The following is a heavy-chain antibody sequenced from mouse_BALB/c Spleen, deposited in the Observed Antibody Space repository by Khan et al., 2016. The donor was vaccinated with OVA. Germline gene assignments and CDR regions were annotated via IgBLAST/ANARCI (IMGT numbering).Heavy chain of an antibody. J-gene: IGHJ2*01. V-gene: IGHV14-3*02. Sequence: MQLKESGAGLVKPAASVKLSCTASGFNIKDTYMHWVKQRPEQGMVWIVRIDPDNGNTKYDPQFKGKATITADTSSNTAYLQLSSLTSEATAVYYWSRINAWGQGTTLTVSS. CDR2: IDPDNGNT. CDR3: SRINA. CDR1: GFNIKDTY.